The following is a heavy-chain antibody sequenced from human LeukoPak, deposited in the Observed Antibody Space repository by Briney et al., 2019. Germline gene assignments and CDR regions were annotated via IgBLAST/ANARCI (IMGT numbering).Heavy chain of an antibody. CDR2: VHLDGRT. J-gene: IGHJ4*02. V-gene: IGHV4-4*02. Sequence: SGTLSLTCGGSGGSVIKTNWWTWVRQPSGKGLEWIGEVHLDGRTNYNPSLESRLTMSVDVSENQVSLKLTSVTAADTAVYYCAREGGFYRPLDYSGQGTLVTVSS. CDR3: AREGGFYRPLDY. D-gene: IGHD3-3*01. CDR1: GGSVIKTNW.